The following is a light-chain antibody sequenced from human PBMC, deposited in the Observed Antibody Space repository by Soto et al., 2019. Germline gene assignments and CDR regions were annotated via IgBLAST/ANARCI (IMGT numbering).Light chain of an antibody. Sequence: QSVLTQPPSASGTPGQRVTISCSGRSSNIGANPVNWYQQLPGMAPTVLIYSNDQRPSGVPDRFSGSKSGTSASLAISGLQSEDEADYYCLLVYGGAWVFGGGTKVTVL. CDR3: LLVYGGAWV. CDR1: SSNIGANP. J-gene: IGLJ3*02. V-gene: IGLV1-44*01. CDR2: SND.